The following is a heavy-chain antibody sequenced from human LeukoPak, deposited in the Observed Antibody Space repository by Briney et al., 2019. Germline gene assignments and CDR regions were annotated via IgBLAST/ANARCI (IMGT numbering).Heavy chain of an antibody. Sequence: GGSLRLSCAASRFTFSSYSMNWVRQAPGKGLEWVSSISSRSRYIYYADSVKGRFTISRDNAKNSLYLQMNSLRAEDTAVYYCARGTTVTMASAFDIWGQGTMVTVSS. J-gene: IGHJ3*02. D-gene: IGHD4-17*01. CDR2: ISSRSRYI. CDR3: ARGTTVTMASAFDI. CDR1: RFTFSSYS. V-gene: IGHV3-21*01.